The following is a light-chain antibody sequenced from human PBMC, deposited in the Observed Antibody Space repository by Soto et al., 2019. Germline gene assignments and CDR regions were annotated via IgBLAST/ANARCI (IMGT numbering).Light chain of an antibody. CDR1: QSISSW. V-gene: IGKV1-5*01. J-gene: IGKJ1*01. CDR3: QQYNSYSWT. Sequence: DIQLTQSPSFLAESLGDIVTLTCRASQSISSWLAWYQQKPGKAPKLLIYDASSLESGVPSRFSGSGSGTEFTLTISSLQPDDFATYYCQQYNSYSWTFGQGTKVDIK. CDR2: DAS.